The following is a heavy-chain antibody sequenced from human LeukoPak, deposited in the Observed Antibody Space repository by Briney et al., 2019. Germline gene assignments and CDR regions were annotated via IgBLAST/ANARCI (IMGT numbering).Heavy chain of an antibody. CDR2: ISAYNGNT. J-gene: IGHJ4*02. Sequence: ASVKVSCKASGYTFTSYGISWVRQAPGQGLEWTGWISAYNGNTNYAQKLQGRVTMTTDTSTSTAYMELRSLRSDDTAVYYCARDPYYDILTGYWVDYWGQGTLVTVSS. CDR1: GYTFTSYG. CDR3: ARDPYYDILTGYWVDY. D-gene: IGHD3-9*01. V-gene: IGHV1-18*01.